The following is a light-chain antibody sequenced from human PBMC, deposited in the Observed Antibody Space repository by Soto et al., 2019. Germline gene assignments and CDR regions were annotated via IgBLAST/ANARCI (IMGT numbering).Light chain of an antibody. CDR1: QTISSN. J-gene: IGKJ5*01. CDR2: GAS. V-gene: IGKV3D-15*01. Sequence: EIVMTQSPSTLSVSPGDRATLSSRASQTISSNLAWYQQIPGQVPRLLIFGASTRAAGIPDRFSGSGSGTDFTLTITRLEPEDSAVYFCQQYTGPPTTFGQGTRLEIK. CDR3: QQYTGPPTT.